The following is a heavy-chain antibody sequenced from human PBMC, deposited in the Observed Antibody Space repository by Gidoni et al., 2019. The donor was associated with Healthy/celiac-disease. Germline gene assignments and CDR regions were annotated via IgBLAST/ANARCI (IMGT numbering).Heavy chain of an antibody. CDR2: ISGSGGST. CDR3: AKPPGGGWTALYYFDY. V-gene: IGHV3-23*01. CDR1: GFTFSSYA. Sequence: EVQLLESGGGLVQPGGSLRLSCAASGFTFSSYAMSWVRQAPGKGLEWVSAISGSGGSTYYADSVKGRFTISRDNSKNTLYLQMNSLRAEDTAVYYCAKPPGGGWTALYYFDYWGQGTLVTVSS. D-gene: IGHD6-19*01. J-gene: IGHJ4*02.